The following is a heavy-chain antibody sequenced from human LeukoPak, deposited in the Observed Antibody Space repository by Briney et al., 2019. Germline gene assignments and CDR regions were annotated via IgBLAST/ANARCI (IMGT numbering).Heavy chain of an antibody. CDR1: GFTVSSKY. Sequence: GSLRLSCAASGFTVSSKYMSWIRQPPGKGLEWIGEINHSGSTNYNPSLKSRVTISVDTSKNQFSLKLSSVTAADTAVYYCARGVASRYWGQGTLVTVSS. V-gene: IGHV4-34*01. CDR3: ARGVASRY. J-gene: IGHJ4*02. CDR2: INHSGST. D-gene: IGHD5-12*01.